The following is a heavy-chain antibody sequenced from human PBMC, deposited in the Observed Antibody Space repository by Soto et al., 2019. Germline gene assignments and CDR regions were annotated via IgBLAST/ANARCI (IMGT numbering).Heavy chain of an antibody. CDR3: ARRGGDAGRYYYGMDV. J-gene: IGHJ6*02. Sequence: GESLKISCKGSGYSFTSYWIGWVRQMPGKGLEWMGIIYPGDSDTRYSPSFQGQVTISADKSISTAYLQWSSLKASDTAMYYCARRGGDAGRYYYGMDVWGQGTTVTVSS. V-gene: IGHV5-51*01. CDR2: IYPGDSDT. CDR1: GYSFTSYW. D-gene: IGHD4-17*01.